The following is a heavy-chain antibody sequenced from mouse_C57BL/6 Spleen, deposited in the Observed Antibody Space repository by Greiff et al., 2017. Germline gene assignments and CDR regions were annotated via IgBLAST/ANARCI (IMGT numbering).Heavy chain of an antibody. D-gene: IGHD3-2*02. Sequence: VQLQESGPGLVQPSQSLSITCTASGFSLTSYGVHWVRQSPGKGLEWLGVIRSGGSTDYNAASMSRRSISKDNSKSQVFFKMNSRQAGDTAIYYCSRNCGAQAYYYAMDYWGQGTSVTVSS. CDR3: SRNCGAQAYYYAMDY. CDR2: IRSGGST. V-gene: IGHV2-2*01. CDR1: GFSLTSYG. J-gene: IGHJ4*01.